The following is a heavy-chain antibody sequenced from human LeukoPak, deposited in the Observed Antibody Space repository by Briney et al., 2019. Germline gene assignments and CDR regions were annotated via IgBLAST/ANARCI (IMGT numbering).Heavy chain of an antibody. D-gene: IGHD6-19*01. Sequence: PGGSLRLSCAVSGFTFSSYSMNWVRQAPGKGLEWVSAISGSGGSTYYADSVKGRFTISRDNSKNTLYLQMNSLRAEDTAVYYCAKARYSSGPTDYWGQGTLVTVSS. J-gene: IGHJ4*02. CDR1: GFTFSSYS. V-gene: IGHV3-23*01. CDR2: ISGSGGST. CDR3: AKARYSSGPTDY.